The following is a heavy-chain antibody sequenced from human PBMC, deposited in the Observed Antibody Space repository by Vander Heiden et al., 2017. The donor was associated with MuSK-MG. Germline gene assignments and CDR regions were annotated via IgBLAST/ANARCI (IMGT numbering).Heavy chain of an antibody. J-gene: IGHJ4*02. D-gene: IGHD4-17*01. CDR3: ARDPSVTTVFV. CDR1: GFPFSSYW. Sequence: EVQLVESGGGLVQPGGSLRLSCAASGFPFSSYWMSWVRQAPGKGLEWVANIKQDGSEKYYVDSVKGRFTISRDNAKNSLYLQMNSLRAEDTAVYYCARDPSVTTVFVWGQGTLVTVSS. V-gene: IGHV3-7*03. CDR2: IKQDGSEK.